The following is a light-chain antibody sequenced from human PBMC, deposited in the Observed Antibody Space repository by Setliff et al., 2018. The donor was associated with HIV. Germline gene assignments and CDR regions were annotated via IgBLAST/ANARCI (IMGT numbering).Light chain of an antibody. CDR2: EVT. CDR3: SSFTSSGTYV. CDR1: SSDVGGYNY. J-gene: IGLJ1*01. V-gene: IGLV2-14*01. Sequence: QSALTQPASVSGSPGQSITISCTGISSDVGGYNYVSWYQQHPGKAPKLLIFEVTNRPSGISNRFSASKSDNTASLTISRLQAEDEADYYCSSFTSSGTYVFGTGTKGTVL.